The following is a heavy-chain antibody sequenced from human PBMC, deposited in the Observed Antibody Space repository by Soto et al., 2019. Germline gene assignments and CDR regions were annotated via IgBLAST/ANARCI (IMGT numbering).Heavy chain of an antibody. CDR2: INSDGSST. D-gene: IGHD3-22*01. Sequence: PGGSLRLSCAASGVTFSSYGMHWVRQAPGKGLVWVSRINSDGSSTSYADSVKGRFTISRDNAKNTLYLQMNSLRAEDTAVYYCAIRASYYDSSGYFDYWGQGTLVTVSS. CDR3: AIRASYYDSSGYFDY. J-gene: IGHJ4*02. V-gene: IGHV3-74*01. CDR1: GVTFSSYG.